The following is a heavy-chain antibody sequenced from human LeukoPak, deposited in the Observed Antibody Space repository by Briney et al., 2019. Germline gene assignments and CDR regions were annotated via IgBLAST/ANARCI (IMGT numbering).Heavy chain of an antibody. CDR3: ARVWEYTDYDSSAPFDY. CDR1: GFTFSGYS. V-gene: IGHV3-21*06. J-gene: IGHJ4*02. CDR2: ISSSSSYI. D-gene: IGHD3-22*01. Sequence: GGSLRLSCAASGFTFSGYSMNWVRQAPGKGLEWVSSISSSSSYIYYADSVKGRFTISRDNAKNSLHLQMNSLRAEDTAVYYCARVWEYTDYDSSAPFDYWGQGTLVTVSS.